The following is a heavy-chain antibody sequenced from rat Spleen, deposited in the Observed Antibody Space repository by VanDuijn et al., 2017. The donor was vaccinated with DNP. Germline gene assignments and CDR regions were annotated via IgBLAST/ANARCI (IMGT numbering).Heavy chain of an antibody. D-gene: IGHD1-11*01. CDR3: ARQDGGYWFAY. V-gene: IGHV5-29*01. CDR2: ISYDGSST. J-gene: IGHJ3*01. CDR1: GFTFSDYY. Sequence: EVQLVESDGGLVQPGRSLKLSCAASGFTFSDYYMAWVRQAPTKGLEWVATISYDGSSTYYRDSVKGRFTISRDNAKSTLYLQMDSLRSEDTATYYCARQDGGYWFAYWGQGTLVTVSS.